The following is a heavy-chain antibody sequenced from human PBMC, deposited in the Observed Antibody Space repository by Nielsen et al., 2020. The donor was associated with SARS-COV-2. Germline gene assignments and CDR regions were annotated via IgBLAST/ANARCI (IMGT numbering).Heavy chain of an antibody. CDR1: GYTFSHYS. Sequence: ASVKVSCKASGYTFSHYSLHWVRQAPGQGLQWMGWINGGDGNTKYSQEFQGRLTITRDTSASTVYMALSSLRSEDTAIYYCARRIVAAFDFWGQGTLIAVSS. J-gene: IGHJ4*02. V-gene: IGHV1-3*01. D-gene: IGHD1-26*01. CDR3: ARRIVAAFDF. CDR2: INGGDGNT.